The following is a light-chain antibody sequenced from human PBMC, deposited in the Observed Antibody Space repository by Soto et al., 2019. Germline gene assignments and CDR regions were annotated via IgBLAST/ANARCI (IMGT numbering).Light chain of an antibody. CDR2: DVS. CDR1: SSDVGGYNY. Sequence: SALTQPASVSGSPGQSITISCTGTSSDVGGYNYVSWYQQHPGKAPKFMIYDVSNRPSGVSTRFSGSKSGNTASLTISGLQAEDEADYYCNSYTTSNTRQIVFGTGTQLTVL. CDR3: NSYTTSNTRQIV. V-gene: IGLV2-14*01. J-gene: IGLJ1*01.